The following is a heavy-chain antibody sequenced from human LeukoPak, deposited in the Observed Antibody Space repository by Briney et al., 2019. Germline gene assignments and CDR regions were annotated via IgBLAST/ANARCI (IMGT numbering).Heavy chain of an antibody. CDR3: ARGGIYCSGGSCYLGYMDV. CDR1: GYTFTSYG. D-gene: IGHD2-15*01. CDR2: ISAYNGNT. Sequence: ASVKVSCKASGYTFTSYGISWVRQAPGQGLEWMGRISAYNGNTNYAQKLQGRATMTTDTSTSTAYMELRSLRSDDTAVYYCARGGIYCSGGSCYLGYMDVWGKGTTVTISS. J-gene: IGHJ6*03. V-gene: IGHV1-18*01.